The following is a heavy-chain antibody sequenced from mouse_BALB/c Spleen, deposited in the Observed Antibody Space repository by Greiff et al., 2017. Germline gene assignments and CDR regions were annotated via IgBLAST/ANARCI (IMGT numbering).Heavy chain of an antibody. CDR2: ISSGGST. J-gene: IGHJ4*01. Sequence: EVKVEESGGGLVKPGGSLKLSCAASGFTFSSYAMSWVRQTPEKRLEWVASISSGGSTYYPDSVKGRFTISRDNARNILYLQMSSLRSADTAMYYCARGYGYDYAMDYWGQGTSVTVSS. CDR3: ARGYGYDYAMDY. V-gene: IGHV5-6-5*01. CDR1: GFTFSSYA. D-gene: IGHD2-2*01.